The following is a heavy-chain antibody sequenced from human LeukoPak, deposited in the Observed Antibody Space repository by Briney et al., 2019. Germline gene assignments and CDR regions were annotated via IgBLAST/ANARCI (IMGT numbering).Heavy chain of an antibody. J-gene: IGHJ4*02. CDR3: AKPAKTDYADY. V-gene: IGHV3-23*01. CDR2: MTGSGGRT. CDR1: GFTFSGFG. Sequence: GGSLRLSCRASGFTFSGFGMSWVRQTPGKGLEWVSAMTGSGGRTYYADSVKGRFTISRDNSKNTLYLQMNSLRAEDTALYYCAKPAKTDYADYWGQGTLVTVSS. D-gene: IGHD1-14*01.